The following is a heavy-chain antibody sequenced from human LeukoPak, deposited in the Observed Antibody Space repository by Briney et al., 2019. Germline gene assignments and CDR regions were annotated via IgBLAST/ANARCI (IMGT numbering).Heavy chain of an antibody. CDR1: GFTFSNYA. Sequence: GGSLRLSCAASGFTFSNYAMHWVRQAPGKGLEWVAVISYDGSSESYPDSVKGRFTISRDNSKNMLYLQMNSLRGEDTAVYLCARESVAAPFLDYWGQGTLVTVSS. CDR3: ARESVAAPFLDY. J-gene: IGHJ4*02. D-gene: IGHD6-6*01. CDR2: ISYDGSSE. V-gene: IGHV3-30-3*01.